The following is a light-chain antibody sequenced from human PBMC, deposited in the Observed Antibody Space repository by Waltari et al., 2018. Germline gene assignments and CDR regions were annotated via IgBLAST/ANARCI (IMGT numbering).Light chain of an antibody. CDR2: RKN. V-gene: IGLV1-47*01. Sequence: QSVLTQPPSASGTPGQRVTISCSGSRSNIGSNYVYWFQQFPGTAPNLLLYRKNQSTSGAPDLVPGSKSGHSASLAISGLRSEAEADYYCAAWDDSLRGVLFGGGTKLTVL. CDR3: AAWDDSLRGVL. CDR1: RSNIGSNY. J-gene: IGLJ2*01.